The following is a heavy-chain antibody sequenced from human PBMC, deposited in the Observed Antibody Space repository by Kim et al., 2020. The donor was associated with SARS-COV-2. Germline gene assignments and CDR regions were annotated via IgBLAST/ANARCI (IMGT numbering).Heavy chain of an antibody. J-gene: IGHJ4*02. CDR3: ASFCEGYSYGYGFWGYFDY. D-gene: IGHD5-18*01. V-gene: IGHV4-4*02. CDR2: IYHSGST. CDR1: GGSISSSNW. Sequence: SETLSLTCAVSGGSISSSNWWSWVRQPPGKGLEWIGEIYHSGSTNYNPSLKSRVTISVDKSKNQFSLKLSSVTAADTAVYYCASFCEGYSYGYGFWGYFDYWGQGTLVTVSS.